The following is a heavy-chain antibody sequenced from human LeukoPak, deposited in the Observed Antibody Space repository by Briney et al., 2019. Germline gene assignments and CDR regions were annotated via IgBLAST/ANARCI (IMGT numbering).Heavy chain of an antibody. CDR2: IFYRGST. CDR3: ARARNYYYYLDV. CDR1: SGSINGYY. Sequence: SETLSLTCTVSSGSINGYYWSWIRQPPGKGLEWIGYIFYRGSTSYNPSLKSRLTISADSSKNQFSLRLSSVTAADTAVYYCARARNYYYYLDVWGQGTTVTVSS. V-gene: IGHV4-59*01. D-gene: IGHD1-14*01. J-gene: IGHJ6*02.